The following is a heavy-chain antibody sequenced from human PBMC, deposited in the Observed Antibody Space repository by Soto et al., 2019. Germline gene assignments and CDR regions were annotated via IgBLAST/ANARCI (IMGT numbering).Heavy chain of an antibody. J-gene: IGHJ6*02. Sequence: RGESLKVSWKGSGYSFTSDWISWVRQMPGKGLEWMGRIDPSDSYTNYSPSFQGHVTISADKSISTAYLQWSSLKASDTAMYYCVRHIGQLGTYYYYYGMDVWGQGTTVTVSS. CDR1: GYSFTSDW. D-gene: IGHD1-1*01. CDR2: IDPSDSYT. V-gene: IGHV5-10-1*01. CDR3: VRHIGQLGTYYYYYGMDV.